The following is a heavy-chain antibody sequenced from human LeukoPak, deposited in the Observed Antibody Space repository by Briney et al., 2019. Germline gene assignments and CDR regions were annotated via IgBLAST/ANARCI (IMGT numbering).Heavy chain of an antibody. CDR3: ARASWFGEVY. Sequence: GGSLRLSCAASAFTFISYEMNWVRQAPGKGLEWVSYISSSGSTLYYADSVKGRFTISRDNAKNSLYLQINSLRAEDTAVYYCARASWFGEVYWGQGTLVTVSS. J-gene: IGHJ4*02. V-gene: IGHV3-48*03. CDR2: ISSSGSTL. CDR1: AFTFISYE. D-gene: IGHD3-10*01.